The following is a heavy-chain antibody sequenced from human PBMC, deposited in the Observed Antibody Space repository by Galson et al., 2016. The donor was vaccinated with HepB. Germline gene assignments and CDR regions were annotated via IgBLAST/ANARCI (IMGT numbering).Heavy chain of an antibody. Sequence: SVKVSCKASGYTFTNYYVHWVRQAPGQGLEWVGIINPNSGDTVYAQKFQGRVTMTRDTSTTTVYMEMSSLTSEDTAVFYCARGRQGEWLGRGRFDPWGQGTLVTVSS. J-gene: IGHJ5*02. D-gene: IGHD6-19*01. V-gene: IGHV1-46*01. CDR1: GYTFTNYY. CDR3: ARGRQGEWLGRGRFDP. CDR2: INPNSGDT.